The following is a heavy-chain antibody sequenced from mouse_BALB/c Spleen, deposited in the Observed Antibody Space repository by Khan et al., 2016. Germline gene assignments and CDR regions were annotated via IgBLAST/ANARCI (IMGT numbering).Heavy chain of an antibody. V-gene: IGHV1S137*01. CDR3: ARAWDYDWFAY. CDR1: GYTFTDYA. D-gene: IGHD2-4*01. Sequence: QVQLKQSGPEVVRPGVSVKISCKGSGYTFTDYAIHWVKQSHAKSLEWIGVISTYNGHTNYNQKFKGKATMTVDKSSSTAFMELARLTSEDSAIXYCARAWDYDWFAYWGQGTLVTVSA. CDR2: ISTYNGHT. J-gene: IGHJ3*01.